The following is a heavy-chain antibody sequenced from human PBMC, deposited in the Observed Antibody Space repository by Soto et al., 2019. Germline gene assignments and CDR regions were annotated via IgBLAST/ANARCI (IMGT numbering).Heavy chain of an antibody. Sequence: EVQLVESGGGLVKPGGSLRLSCAASGFTISNAWINWIRQAPGKGLEWVGRIKSKADGGTIDFAAPVKGRFTISGDDSKNTMYLQMNSLETEDTAVYYCTTERNYCGQGTLVTVSS. CDR2: IKSKADGGTI. CDR3: TTERNY. CDR1: GFTISNAW. V-gene: IGHV3-15*07. J-gene: IGHJ4*02.